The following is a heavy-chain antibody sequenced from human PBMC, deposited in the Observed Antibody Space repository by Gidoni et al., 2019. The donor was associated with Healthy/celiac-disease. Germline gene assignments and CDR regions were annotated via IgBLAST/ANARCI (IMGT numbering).Heavy chain of an antibody. CDR1: GGTFSSYA. V-gene: IGHV1-69*06. J-gene: IGHJ2*01. D-gene: IGHD3-22*01. Sequence: QVQLVQSGAEVKKPGSSVKVSCKASGGTFSSYAISWVRQAPGQGLEWMGGIIPIFGTANYAQKFQGRVTITADKSTSTAYMELSSLRSEDTAVYYCARDRYYDSSGYYVTVYWYFDLWGRGTLVTVSS. CDR2: IIPIFGTA. CDR3: ARDRYYDSSGYYVTVYWYFDL.